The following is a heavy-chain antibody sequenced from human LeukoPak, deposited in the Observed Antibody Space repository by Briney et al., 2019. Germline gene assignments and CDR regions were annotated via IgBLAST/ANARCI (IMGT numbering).Heavy chain of an antibody. Sequence: PSETLSLTCAVYGGSFSGYYWSWIRQPPGKGLEWIGEINHSGSTNYNPSLKSRVTISVDTSKNQFSLKLSSVTAADTAVYYCARRKGGHGFWSVYVIDYWGQGTLVTVSS. CDR3: ARRKGGHGFWSVYVIDY. CDR2: INHSGST. CDR1: GGSFSGYY. J-gene: IGHJ4*02. D-gene: IGHD3-3*01. V-gene: IGHV4-34*01.